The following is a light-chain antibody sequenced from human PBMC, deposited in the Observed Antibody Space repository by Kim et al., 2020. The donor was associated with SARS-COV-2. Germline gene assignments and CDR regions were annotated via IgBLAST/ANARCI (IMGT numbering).Light chain of an antibody. CDR2: GTF. CDR3: QQYQISPWT. V-gene: IGKV3-20*01. J-gene: IGKJ1*01. Sequence: SPGERATRSCRASQSVSDTYVAWYQQKPGQAPRLLIYGTFSRATGIPDRFSGSGSGTDFTLAITRLEPEDFAVYYCQQYQISPWTFGQGTKVDIK. CDR1: QSVSDTY.